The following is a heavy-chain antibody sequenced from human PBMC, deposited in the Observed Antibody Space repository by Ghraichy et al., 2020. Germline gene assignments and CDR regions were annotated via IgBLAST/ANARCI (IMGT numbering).Heavy chain of an antibody. CDR3: ATGAVVVPAASYYYYGMDV. D-gene: IGHD2-2*01. V-gene: IGHV1-24*01. CDR1: RYTLTELS. J-gene: IGHJ6*02. Sequence: ASVKVSCKVSRYTLTELSMHWVRQAPGKGLEWMGGFDPEDGETIYAQKFQGRVTMTEDTSTDTAYMELSSLRSEDTAVYYCATGAVVVPAASYYYYGMDVWGQGTTVTVSS. CDR2: FDPEDGET.